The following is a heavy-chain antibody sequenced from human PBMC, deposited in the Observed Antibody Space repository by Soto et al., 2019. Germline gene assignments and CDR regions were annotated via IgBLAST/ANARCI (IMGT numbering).Heavy chain of an antibody. CDR2: IKQDGSEK. V-gene: IGHV3-7*03. CDR1: AFNFRSYW. CDR3: AKDGPDDSSGYFSFEY. J-gene: IGHJ4*02. Sequence: QAGVSLRLYCVSSAFNFRSYWMSWLPQSPGKGLEWVANIKQDGSEKYYVDSVKGRFTISRDNARKSLYLQMNSLGDEDTAVYFCAKDGPDDSSGYFSFEYWGQGALVTVSS. D-gene: IGHD3-22*01.